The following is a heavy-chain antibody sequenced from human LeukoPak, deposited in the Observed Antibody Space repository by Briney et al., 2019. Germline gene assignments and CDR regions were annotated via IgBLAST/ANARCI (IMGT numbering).Heavy chain of an antibody. CDR2: IYSGGST. Sequence: GGSLRLSCAASGFTVSSDYMSWVRQAPGKGLEWVSVIYSGGSTYYADSVKGRFTISRDKSKNTVYLQMNSLRFEDTAMYYCARNWFDPWGQGTLVIVSS. CDR3: ARNWFDP. J-gene: IGHJ5*02. CDR1: GFTVSSDY. V-gene: IGHV3-53*05.